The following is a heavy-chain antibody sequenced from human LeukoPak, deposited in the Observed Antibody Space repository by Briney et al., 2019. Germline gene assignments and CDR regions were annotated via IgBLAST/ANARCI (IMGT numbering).Heavy chain of an antibody. CDR1: GFTVSTDY. J-gene: IGHJ5*02. CDR2: LYSAGTT. CDR3: AKAPYSSVPRSGWFDP. V-gene: IGHV3-53*01. Sequence: GGSLRLSCAVSGFTVSTDYMSWVRQAPGKGLEWVSILYSAGTTYYADSVKGRFTFSRDNSKNTLYLQMNSLRAEDTAVYYCAKAPYSSVPRSGWFDPWGQGTLVTVSS. D-gene: IGHD2-15*01.